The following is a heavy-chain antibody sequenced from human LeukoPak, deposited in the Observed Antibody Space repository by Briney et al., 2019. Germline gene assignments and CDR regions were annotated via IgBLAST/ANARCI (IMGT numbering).Heavy chain of an antibody. CDR1: GGSFSGYY. V-gene: IGHV4-34*01. CDR2: INHSGST. CDR3: ARGGYDILTGYPDFDY. J-gene: IGHJ4*02. D-gene: IGHD3-9*01. Sequence: PSETLSLTCAVYGGSFSGYYWSWIRQPPGKGLEWIGEINHSGSTNYNPSLKSRVTISVDTSKNQFSLKLSSVTAADTAVYYCARGGYDILTGYPDFDYWGQGTLVTVSS.